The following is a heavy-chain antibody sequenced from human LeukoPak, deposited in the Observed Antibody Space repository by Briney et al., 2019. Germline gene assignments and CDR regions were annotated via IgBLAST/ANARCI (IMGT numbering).Heavy chain of an antibody. J-gene: IGHJ4*02. CDR3: AKDFRKAVAGTVFDY. CDR1: GFTFSSYG. Sequence: PGGSLRLSCAASGFTFSSYGMHWVRQAPGKGLEWVAFIRYDGSNKYYADSVKGRFTISRDNSKNTLYLQMNSLRAEDTAVYYCAKDFRKAVAGTVFDYWGQGTLVTVSS. D-gene: IGHD6-19*01. V-gene: IGHV3-30*02. CDR2: IRYDGSNK.